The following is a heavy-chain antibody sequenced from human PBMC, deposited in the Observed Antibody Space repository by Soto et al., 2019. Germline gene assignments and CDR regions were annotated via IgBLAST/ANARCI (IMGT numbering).Heavy chain of an antibody. J-gene: IGHJ4*02. CDR1: GGTFSRYA. CDR2: IVPIFGKP. V-gene: IGHV1-69*13. Sequence: ASVKVSCKASGGTFSRYALNWVRQAPGQGPEWMGGIVPIFGKPKYAQKFQGRVTITADESTSTAYMELSSLRSEDTAVYYCARGVDYDSSAYYFFFWGQGTLVTVSS. D-gene: IGHD3-22*01. CDR3: ARGVDYDSSAYYFFF.